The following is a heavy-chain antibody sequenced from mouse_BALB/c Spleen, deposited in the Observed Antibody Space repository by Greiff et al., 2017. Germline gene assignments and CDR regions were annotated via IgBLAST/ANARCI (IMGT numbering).Heavy chain of an antibody. CDR1: GYTFTSYW. CDR2: INPSNGRT. V-gene: IGHV1S81*02. J-gene: IGHJ3*01. D-gene: IGHD3-1*01. Sequence: QVQLKQSGAELVKPGASVKLSCKASGYTFTSYWMHWVKQRPGQGLEWIGEINPSNGRTNYNEKFKSKATLTVDKSSSTAYMQLSSLTSEDSAVYYCARSGKGFAYWGQGTLVTVSA. CDR3: ARSGKGFAY.